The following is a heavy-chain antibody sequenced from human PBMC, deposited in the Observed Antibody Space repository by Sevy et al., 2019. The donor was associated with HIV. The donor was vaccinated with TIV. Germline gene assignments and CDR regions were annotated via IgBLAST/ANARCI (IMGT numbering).Heavy chain of an antibody. D-gene: IGHD5-12*01. Sequence: GGSLRLSCAASGFTFSTYAIHWVRQAPGKGLGWVAVVSYGGNNKYYADSVKGRFTISRDNSKNTLYLQMNSLRAEDTAGYYCARAFGLRHFDYWGQGTLVTVSS. J-gene: IGHJ4*02. CDR3: ARAFGLRHFDY. CDR2: VSYGGNNK. V-gene: IGHV3-30*04. CDR1: GFTFSTYA.